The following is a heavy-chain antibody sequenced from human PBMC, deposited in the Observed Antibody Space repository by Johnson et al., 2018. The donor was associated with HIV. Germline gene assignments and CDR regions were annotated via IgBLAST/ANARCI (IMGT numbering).Heavy chain of an antibody. V-gene: IGHV3-30*02. CDR2: IKQDGSEK. CDR3: AKDTYDSDAFDI. J-gene: IGHJ3*02. Sequence: VQLVESGGGVVQPGGSLRLSCEASGFSFSSYGMHWVRQAPGKGLEWVANIKQDGSEKYYVDSVKGRFTISRDNSKNTLYLQMNSLRAEDTAVYYCAKDTYDSDAFDIWGQGTMVTVSS. CDR1: GFSFSSYG. D-gene: IGHD3-22*01.